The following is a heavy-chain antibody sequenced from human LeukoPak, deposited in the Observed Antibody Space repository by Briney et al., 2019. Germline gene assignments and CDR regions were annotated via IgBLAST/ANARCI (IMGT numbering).Heavy chain of an antibody. CDR2: ISIYNGNT. CDR3: ARELLSGIRYFDY. CDR1: GYTFTNYG. Sequence: ASVKVSCKASGYTFTNYGISWVRQAPGQGLEWMGWISIYNGNTDYAQKLRGRVTMTTDTSTSTAYMELSSLRSEDTAVYYCARELLSGIRYFDYWGQGTLVTVSS. J-gene: IGHJ4*02. V-gene: IGHV1-18*01. D-gene: IGHD2/OR15-2a*01.